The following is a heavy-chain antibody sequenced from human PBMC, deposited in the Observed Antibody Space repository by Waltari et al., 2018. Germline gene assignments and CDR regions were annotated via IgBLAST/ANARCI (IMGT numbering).Heavy chain of an antibody. CDR1: GFTFSSYW. J-gene: IGHJ6*03. CDR3: ARDRPWPYSSSSGDYYYYYYMDV. CDR2: IKQDGSEK. Sequence: EVQLVASGGGLVQPGGSLRLSCAASGFTFSSYWMSWVRQAPGKGLEWVANIKQDGSEKYYVDSVKGRFTISRDNAKNSLYLQMNSLRAEDTAVYYCARDRPWPYSSSSGDYYYYYYMDVWGKGTTVTVSS. D-gene: IGHD6-6*01. V-gene: IGHV3-7*01.